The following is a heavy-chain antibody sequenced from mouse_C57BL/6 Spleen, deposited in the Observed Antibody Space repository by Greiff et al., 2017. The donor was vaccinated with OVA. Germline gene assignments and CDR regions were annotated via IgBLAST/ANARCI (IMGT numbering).Heavy chain of an antibody. CDR3: ARRAVVALNWYFDV. CDR1: GYTFTSYW. Sequence: QVQLQQPGAELVKPGASVKLSCKASGYTFTSYWMQWVKQRPGQGLEWIGEIDPSDSYTNYNQKFKGKATLTVDTSSSTAYMQISSLTSEDSAVYYCARRAVVALNWYFDVWGTGTTVTVSS. J-gene: IGHJ1*03. D-gene: IGHD1-1*01. CDR2: IDPSDSYT. V-gene: IGHV1-50*01.